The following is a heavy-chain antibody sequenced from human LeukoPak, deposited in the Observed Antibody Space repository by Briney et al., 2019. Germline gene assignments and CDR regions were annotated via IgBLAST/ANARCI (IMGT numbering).Heavy chain of an antibody. D-gene: IGHD2-2*01. J-gene: IGHJ4*02. V-gene: IGHV3-30*02. Sequence: GGSLRLSCAASGFTFSSYGMHWVRQAPGKGLEWVAFIRYDGSNKYYADSVKGRFTISRDNSKNTLYLQMNSLRAEDTAVYYCAKENDIVVVYYFDYWGQGTLVTVSP. CDR1: GFTFSSYG. CDR3: AKENDIVVVYYFDY. CDR2: IRYDGSNK.